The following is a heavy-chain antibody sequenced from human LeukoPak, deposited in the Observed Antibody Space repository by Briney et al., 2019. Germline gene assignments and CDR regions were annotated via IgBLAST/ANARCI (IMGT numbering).Heavy chain of an antibody. CDR3: ARGGSSSSSPGDY. J-gene: IGHJ4*02. CDR1: GFTFSSYA. CDR2: ISGSGGST. Sequence: GGSLRLSCAASGFTFSSYAMSWVRQAPGKGLEWVSAISGSGGSTYYADSVKGRFTISRDNSKSTLYLQMGSLTAEDMAVYYCARGGSSSSSPGDYWGQGTLVTVSS. D-gene: IGHD6-13*01. V-gene: IGHV3-23*01.